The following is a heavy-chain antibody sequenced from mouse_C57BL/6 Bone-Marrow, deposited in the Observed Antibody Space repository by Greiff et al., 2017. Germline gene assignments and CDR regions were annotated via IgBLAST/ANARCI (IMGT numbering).Heavy chain of an antibody. Sequence: EVKLVESGEGLVKPGGSLKLSCAASGFTFSSYAMSWVRQTPEQRLEWVAYISRGGDYIYYADTVKGRFTISRDNARNTLYLQMSSLKSEDTAMYYGTRVYYYGRSYYFDYWGQGTTLTVSA. J-gene: IGHJ2*01. CDR3: TRVYYYGRSYYFDY. CDR2: ISRGGDYI. D-gene: IGHD1-1*01. CDR1: GFTFSSYA. V-gene: IGHV5-9-1*02.